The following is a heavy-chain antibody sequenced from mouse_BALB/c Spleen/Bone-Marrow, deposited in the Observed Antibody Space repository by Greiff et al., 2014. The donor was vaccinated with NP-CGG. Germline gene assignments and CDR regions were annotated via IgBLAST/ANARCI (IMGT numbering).Heavy chain of an antibody. CDR3: ARHESYGNYLYFDV. CDR1: GYTFTEYI. D-gene: IGHD2-10*02. Sequence: QVQLQQSGAGLVKPGASVKLSCRASGYTFTEYIIHWVKQRSGQGLEWIGWFYPGSGSIKYNEKFKDKATLTADKSSSTVYMELSRLASEDSAVYFCARHESYGNYLYFDVWGAGTTVTVSS. CDR2: FYPGSGSI. V-gene: IGHV1-62-2*01. J-gene: IGHJ1*01.